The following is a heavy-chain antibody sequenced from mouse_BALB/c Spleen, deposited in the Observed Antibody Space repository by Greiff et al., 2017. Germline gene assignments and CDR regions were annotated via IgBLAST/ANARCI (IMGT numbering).Heavy chain of an antibody. J-gene: IGHJ4*01. CDR2: IDPSDSYT. D-gene: IGHD2-3*01. CDR1: GYTFTSYW. Sequence: QQSCKASGYTFTSYWMHWVKQRPGQGLEWIGEIDPSDSYTNYNQKFKGKATLTVDKSSSTAYMQLSSLTSEDSAVYYCASYDGYLYAMDYWGQGTSVTVSS. CDR3: ASYDGYLYAMDY. V-gene: IGHV1-69*02.